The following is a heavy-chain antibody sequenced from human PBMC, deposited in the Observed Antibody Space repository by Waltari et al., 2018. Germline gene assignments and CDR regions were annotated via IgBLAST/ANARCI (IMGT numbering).Heavy chain of an antibody. CDR3: ARDGRGIAAAGSLDY. CDR1: GGSISSSSYY. J-gene: IGHJ4*02. V-gene: IGHV4-39*07. D-gene: IGHD6-13*01. CDR2: IYYSGST. Sequence: QLQLQESGPGLVKPSETLSLTCTVSGGSISSSSYYWGWIRQPPGKGLEWIGSIYYSGSTHYNPALKSRVTISVDTSKNQFSLKLSSVTAADTAVYYCARDGRGIAAAGSLDYWGQGTLVTVSS.